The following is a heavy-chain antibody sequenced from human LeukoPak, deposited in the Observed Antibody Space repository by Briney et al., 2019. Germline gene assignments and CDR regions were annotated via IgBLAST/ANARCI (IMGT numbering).Heavy chain of an antibody. CDR3: TRDRHNSGWNWFDP. CDR1: GFTFSDYY. V-gene: IGHV3-11*01. Sequence: GGSLRLSCAASGFTFSDYYMSWIRQAPGKGLEWVSYISNSGTAISYADSVKGRFTISRDNARNSLYLQMNSLRAEDTAVYYCTRDRHNSGWNWFDPWGQGTLVTVS. CDR2: ISNSGTAI. D-gene: IGHD6-19*01. J-gene: IGHJ5*02.